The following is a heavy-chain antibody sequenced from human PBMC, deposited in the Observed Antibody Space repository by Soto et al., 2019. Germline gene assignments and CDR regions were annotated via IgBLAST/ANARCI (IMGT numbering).Heavy chain of an antibody. D-gene: IGHD1-1*01. V-gene: IGHV3-33*01. CDR3: VRGDNWNDEASDY. CDR1: GFMFSKHG. Sequence: PGGSLRLSCAASGFMFSKHGMHWVRQGPGKGLEWVAVIWSDGNNRYYADSVKGRFTISRDNSKNTVYLQMNSLRAEDTAVYYCVRGDNWNDEASDYWGQGTLVTVSS. CDR2: IWSDGNNR. J-gene: IGHJ4*02.